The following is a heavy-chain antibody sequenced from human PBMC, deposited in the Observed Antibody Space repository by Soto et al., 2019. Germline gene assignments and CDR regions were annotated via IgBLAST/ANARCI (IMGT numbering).Heavy chain of an antibody. D-gene: IGHD6-19*01. J-gene: IGHJ6*02. CDR1: GFTFNYYP. CDR3: ARLPGPLVAVLYIYPLDGREAMSDVDV. CDR2: VSFAGSNK. V-gene: IGHV3-30-3*01. Sequence: GGSLRLSCAASGFTFNYYPMHWVRQAPGKGLEWVAVVSFAGSNKYYADSVKGRFTISKDNSKNTLYLQMNSLRREDTAVYYCARLPGPLVAVLYIYPLDGREAMSDVDVWGQGTTVTVSS.